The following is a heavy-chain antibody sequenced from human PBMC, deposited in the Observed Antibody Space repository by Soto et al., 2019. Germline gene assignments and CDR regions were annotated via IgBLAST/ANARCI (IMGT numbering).Heavy chain of an antibody. V-gene: IGHV4-39*01. CDR1: GGSIRNNNYY. CDR3: ARQNYHGMDV. CDR2: IYYSGST. Sequence: QLQLQESGPGLVKPSETLSLTCTVSGGSIRNNNYYWGWIRQPPGKGLEWIGSIYYSGSTYYNPSLTSRVTISVDTSKNQFSLKLSSVTAADTAVYHCARQNYHGMDVWGQGTTVTVSS. J-gene: IGHJ6*02.